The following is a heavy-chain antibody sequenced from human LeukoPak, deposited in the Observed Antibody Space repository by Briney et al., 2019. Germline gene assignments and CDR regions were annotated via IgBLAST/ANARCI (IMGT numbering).Heavy chain of an antibody. D-gene: IGHD4-17*01. J-gene: IGHJ5*02. CDR1: GLTGSHNY. Sequence: GGSLRLSCAASGLTGSHNYVSWVRQAPGKGLEWVSAIHTSGDTCYADSVKGRLTISRDTSKNTLYLQINSLRVEDTAVYYCIVFGDSNHWGQGTLVTVSS. CDR2: IHTSGDT. V-gene: IGHV3-53*01. CDR3: IVFGDSNH.